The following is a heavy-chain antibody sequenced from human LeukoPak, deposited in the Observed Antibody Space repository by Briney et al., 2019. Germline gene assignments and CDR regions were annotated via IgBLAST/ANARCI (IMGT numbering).Heavy chain of an antibody. CDR1: GFTFSSYS. J-gene: IGHJ4*02. CDR3: ASTPNSYDSSGYVDY. V-gene: IGHV3-48*01. CDR2: ISSSSSTI. Sequence: PGGSLRLSCAASGFTFSSYSMNWVRQAPGKGLEWVSYISSSSSTIYYADSVKGRFTISRDNAKNSLYLQMNSLRAEDTAVYYCASTPNSYDSSGYVDYWGQGTLVTVSS. D-gene: IGHD3-22*01.